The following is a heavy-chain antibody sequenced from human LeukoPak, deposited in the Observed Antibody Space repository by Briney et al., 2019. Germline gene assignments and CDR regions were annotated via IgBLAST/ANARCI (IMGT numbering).Heavy chain of an antibody. V-gene: IGHV4-59*01. J-gene: IGHJ5*02. CDR1: GGSISPYF. CDR3: ARDDYRGVTNFDP. Sequence: SETLSLTCTVSGGSISPYFWSWMRQTPGKGLEWIGYISYTGSTNYNPALKSRVTISVDTSKSQFSLQLTSVTAADTAVYYCARDDYRGVTNFDPWGQGTLVTVSS. CDR2: ISYTGST. D-gene: IGHD3-10*01.